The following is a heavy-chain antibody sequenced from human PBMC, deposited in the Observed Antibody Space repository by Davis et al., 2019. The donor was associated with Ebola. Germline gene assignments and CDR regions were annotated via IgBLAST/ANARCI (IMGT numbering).Heavy chain of an antibody. V-gene: IGHV1-8*01. CDR1: GYTFTSYD. D-gene: IGHD3-10*01. J-gene: IGHJ5*02. CDR2: MNPNSGNT. Sequence: ASVKVSCKASGYTFTSYDINWVRQATGQGLEWMGWMNPNSGNTGYAQKFQGRVTMTRNTSISTAYMELSSLRSEDTAVYYCAIGGSGSYYNVGWFDPWGQGTLVTVSS. CDR3: AIGGSGSYYNVGWFDP.